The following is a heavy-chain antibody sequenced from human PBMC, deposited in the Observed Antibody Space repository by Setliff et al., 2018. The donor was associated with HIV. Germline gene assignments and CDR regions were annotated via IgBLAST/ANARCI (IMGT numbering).Heavy chain of an antibody. CDR2: IYATGST. CDR1: GGSINNYF. Sequence: SETLSLTCTVSGGSINNYFWSWIRQPPGKGLEWIGYIYATGSTNYNPSLNSRVSISVDTSKNQFSLKLNSVTAADTAVYFCARDKGGTYDGMYYYYYMDVWGKGTTVTVSS. V-gene: IGHV4-4*09. CDR3: ARDKGGTYDGMYYYYYMDV. D-gene: IGHD1-26*01. J-gene: IGHJ6*03.